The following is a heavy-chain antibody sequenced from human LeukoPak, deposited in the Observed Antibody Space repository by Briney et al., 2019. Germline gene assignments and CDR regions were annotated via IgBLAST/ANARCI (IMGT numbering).Heavy chain of an antibody. J-gene: IGHJ4*02. D-gene: IGHD7-27*01. CDR2: IKPDGSEE. CDR3: ARNRGGLGILEY. Sequence: GGSLRLSCAASGFTFSSYWMSWIRQAPGKGLEWVANIKPDGSEEYYADSVKGRFTISRDNAKNSLYLQMNSLRAEDTAVYYCARNRGGLGILEYWGQGTLVTVSS. V-gene: IGHV3-7*01. CDR1: GFTFSSYW.